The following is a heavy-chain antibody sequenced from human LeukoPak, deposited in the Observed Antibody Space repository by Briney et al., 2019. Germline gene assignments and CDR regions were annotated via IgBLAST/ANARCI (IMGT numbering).Heavy chain of an antibody. V-gene: IGHV1-18*01. J-gene: IGHJ3*02. CDR3: ARDGGWFWRTDHDAFDI. Sequence: ASVKVSCKASGYTFTSYGISWVRQAPGQRLEWMGWMNAYNGNTNYAQKLQGRVTMTTDTSPSTAYMELRSLRSDDTAVYYCARDGGWFWRTDHDAFDIWGQGTMVTVSS. D-gene: IGHD3-3*01. CDR2: MNAYNGNT. CDR1: GYTFTSYG.